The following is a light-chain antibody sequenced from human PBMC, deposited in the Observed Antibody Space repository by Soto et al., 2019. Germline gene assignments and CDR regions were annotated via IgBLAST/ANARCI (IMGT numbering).Light chain of an antibody. J-gene: IGLJ1*01. Sequence: QSARTQPASVSASPGQSITISCTGTSSDVGGSNFVSWYQQHPGKPPKLLIYDVANRPSGVSNRFSGSKSGSTASLIISRLQTEDEADYYCVSYTSSTTYVVGTGTK. CDR3: VSYTSSTTYV. CDR2: DVA. CDR1: SSDVGGSNF. V-gene: IGLV2-14*03.